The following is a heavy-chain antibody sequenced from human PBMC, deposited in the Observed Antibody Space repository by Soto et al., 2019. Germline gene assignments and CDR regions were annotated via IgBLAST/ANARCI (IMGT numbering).Heavy chain of an antibody. CDR1: GGTFSSYA. CDR2: IIPIFGTA. V-gene: IGHV1-69*06. D-gene: IGHD6-6*01. Sequence: QVQLVQSGAEVKKPGSSVKVSCKASGGTFSSYAISWVRQATGQGLEWMGGIIPIFGTANYAQKLQGRVTITADKSTSTAYMELSSLRSEDTAVYYCAKERIAARRYYYYYGMDVWGQGTTGTVSS. J-gene: IGHJ6*02. CDR3: AKERIAARRYYYYYGMDV.